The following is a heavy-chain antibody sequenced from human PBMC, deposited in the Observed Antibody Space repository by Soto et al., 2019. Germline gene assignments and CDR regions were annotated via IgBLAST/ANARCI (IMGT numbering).Heavy chain of an antibody. Sequence: QVQLVQSGAEVKKPGSSVKVSCKASGGTFSSYAISWVRQAPGQGLEWMGGIIPIFGTANYAQKFRGRVTITADKSTSTAYMELSSLRSEDTAVYYCARVGARWLQLLGWFDPWGQGTLVTVSS. D-gene: IGHD5-12*01. CDR3: ARVGARWLQLLGWFDP. CDR1: GGTFSSYA. J-gene: IGHJ5*02. CDR2: IIPIFGTA. V-gene: IGHV1-69*06.